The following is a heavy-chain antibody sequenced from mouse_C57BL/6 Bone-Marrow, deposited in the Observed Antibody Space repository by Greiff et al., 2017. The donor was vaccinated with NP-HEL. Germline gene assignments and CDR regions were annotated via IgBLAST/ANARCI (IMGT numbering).Heavy chain of an antibody. CDR1: GYTFTSYG. J-gene: IGHJ3*01. CDR2: IYPRSGNT. Sequence: VQLQQSGAELARPGASVKLSCKASGYTFTSYGISWVKQRTGQGLEWIGEIYPRSGNTYYNEKFKGKATLTADKFSSTAYMELRSLTSEDSAVYFCARRWLLLFSWFAYWGQGTLVTVSA. V-gene: IGHV1-81*01. CDR3: ARRWLLLFSWFAY. D-gene: IGHD2-3*01.